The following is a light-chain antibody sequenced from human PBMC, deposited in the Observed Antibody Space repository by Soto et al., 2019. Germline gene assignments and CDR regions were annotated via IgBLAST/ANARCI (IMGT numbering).Light chain of an antibody. V-gene: IGLV1-40*01. Sequence: QAVVTQPPSVSGAPGQRVTISCTGSSSNIGAGYDVHWYQQLPGTAPKLLIYVNRNRPSGVPDRFSGSKSGTSASLAITGLQAEDEADYYCQSYDSSLSGVLFGGGTQLTVL. CDR3: QSYDSSLSGVL. J-gene: IGLJ2*01. CDR1: SSNIGAGYD. CDR2: VNR.